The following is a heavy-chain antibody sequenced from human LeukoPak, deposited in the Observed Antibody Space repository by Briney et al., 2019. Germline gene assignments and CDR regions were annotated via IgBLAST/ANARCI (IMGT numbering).Heavy chain of an antibody. D-gene: IGHD6-13*01. CDR1: GFTFSSYG. J-gene: IGHJ4*02. Sequence: PGGSLRLSCAASGFTFSSYGMHWVRQAPGKGLEWVAVMSYDGNNKYYADSVKGRFSISRDNSKSTLYVQMNSLRTEDTAVYYCARGDPTGSRYLFYFDLWGQGTLVTVSS. CDR2: MSYDGNNK. CDR3: ARGDPTGSRYLFYFDL. V-gene: IGHV3-30*19.